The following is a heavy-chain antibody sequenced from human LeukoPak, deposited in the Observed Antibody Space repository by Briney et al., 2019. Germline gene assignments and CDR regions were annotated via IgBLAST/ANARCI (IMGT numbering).Heavy chain of an antibody. V-gene: IGHV1-18*04. CDR3: ASGGSGSPLSS. J-gene: IGHJ5*02. CDR1: GYTFTGYY. D-gene: IGHD3-10*01. CDR2: ISAYNGNT. Sequence: ASVKVSCKASGYTFTGYYMHWVRQAPGQGLEWMGWISAYNGNTNYAQKLQGRVTMTTDTSTSTAYMELRSLRSDDTAVYYCASGGSGSPLSSWGQGTLVTVSS.